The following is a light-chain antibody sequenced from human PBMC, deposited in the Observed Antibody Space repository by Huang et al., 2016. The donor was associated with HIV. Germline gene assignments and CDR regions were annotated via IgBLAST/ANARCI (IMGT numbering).Light chain of an antibody. J-gene: IGKJ4*01. CDR3: QQSFSTLT. CDR1: ENITSF. CDR2: GTS. Sequence: DIQMTQSPSPLSASVGDSVSISCRATENITSFLYWYHQKPGTAPRLLIYGTSTLQSGVPSRFSGRGSGTDFTLTIRSLQPEDIGTYYCQQSFSTLTFGGGTKVQIK. V-gene: IGKV1-39*01.